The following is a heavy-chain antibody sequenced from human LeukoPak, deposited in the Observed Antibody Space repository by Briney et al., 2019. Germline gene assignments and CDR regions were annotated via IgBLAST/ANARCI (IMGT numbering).Heavy chain of an antibody. D-gene: IGHD3-3*01. J-gene: IGHJ2*01. CDR2: ITNKPKSYNT. CDR1: GFTFSDHY. CDR3: ARAIWGAYYDLDL. Sequence: GGSLRLSCAASGFTFSDHYMDWVRQAPGKGLEWVGRITNKPKSYNTEYAASVKGRFTISRDDSKNSLYLQMNSLKTEDTAVYYCARAIWGAYYDLDLWGRGTLVTVSS. V-gene: IGHV3-72*01.